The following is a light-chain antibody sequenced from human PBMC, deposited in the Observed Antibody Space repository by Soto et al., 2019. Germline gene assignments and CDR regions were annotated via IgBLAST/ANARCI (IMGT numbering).Light chain of an antibody. CDR1: SSDVGGYKY. CDR3: SSYSTSSTLVV. Sequence: QSALTQPASVSGSPGQSITISCTGSSSDVGGYKYVSWYQQHPGKAPKLMIYEVSNRPSGVSNRFSGSKSGNTASLAISGLQAEDEAEYYCSSYSTSSTLVVFGGGTKVTVL. J-gene: IGLJ2*01. CDR2: EVS. V-gene: IGLV2-14*01.